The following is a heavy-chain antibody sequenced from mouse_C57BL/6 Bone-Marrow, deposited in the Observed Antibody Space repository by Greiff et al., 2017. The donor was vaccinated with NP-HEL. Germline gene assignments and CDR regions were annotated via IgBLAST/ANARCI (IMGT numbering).Heavy chain of an antibody. D-gene: IGHD2-1*01. CDR3: ASYGNPFAY. CDR1: GYSITSGYY. CDR2: ISYDGSN. V-gene: IGHV3-6*01. Sequence: EVQLVESGPGLVKPSPSLSLTCSVTGYSITSGYYWNWIRQFPGNKLEWMGYISYDGSNNYNPSLKNRISITRDTSKNQFFLKLNSVTTEDTATYYCASYGNPFAYWGQGTLVTVSA. J-gene: IGHJ3*01.